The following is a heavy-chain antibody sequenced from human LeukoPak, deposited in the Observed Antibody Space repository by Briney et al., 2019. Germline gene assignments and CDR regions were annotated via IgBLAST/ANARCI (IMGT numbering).Heavy chain of an antibody. CDR3: ARDRKYYYHMDV. Sequence: SETLSLTCTVSGYSISSGYYWGWIRQPPGKGLEWIGTIYHSGSTYYNPSLKSRVTISVDTSKNQFSLNLTSLTAADTAVYYCARDRKYYYHMDVWGKGTTVTVSS. V-gene: IGHV4-38-2*02. CDR2: IYHSGST. CDR1: GYSISSGYY. D-gene: IGHD1-14*01. J-gene: IGHJ6*03.